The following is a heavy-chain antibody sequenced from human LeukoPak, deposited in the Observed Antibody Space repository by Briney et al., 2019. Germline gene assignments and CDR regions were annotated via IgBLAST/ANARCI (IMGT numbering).Heavy chain of an antibody. CDR3: ARRVDSGYSFDF. J-gene: IGHJ4*02. D-gene: IGHD3-22*01. V-gene: IGHV5-51*01. Sequence: PGESLKISCKGSGYSFSSYWIARVRQMPGKGLEWMGIIYPGDSDTRYSPSFQGQVTVSADRSISTAYLQWSSLKASDTAMYYCARRVDSGYSFDFWGQGSLVTVSS. CDR1: GYSFSSYW. CDR2: IYPGDSDT.